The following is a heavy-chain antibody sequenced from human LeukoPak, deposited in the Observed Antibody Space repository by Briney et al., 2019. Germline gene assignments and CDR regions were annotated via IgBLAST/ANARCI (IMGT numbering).Heavy chain of an antibody. CDR1: GFTFSSYA. D-gene: IGHD3-16*01. Sequence: PGASLRLSCAASGFTFSSYAMSWVRQAPGKGLEWVSAISGSGGSTYYADSVKGRFTISRDNSKNTLYLQMNSLRAEDTAIYYCAKPRRWGSFFDYWGQGTLVTVSS. CDR2: ISGSGGST. V-gene: IGHV3-23*01. J-gene: IGHJ4*02. CDR3: AKPRRWGSFFDY.